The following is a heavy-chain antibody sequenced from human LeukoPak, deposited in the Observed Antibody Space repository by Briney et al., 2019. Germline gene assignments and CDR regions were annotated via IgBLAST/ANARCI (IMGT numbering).Heavy chain of an antibody. D-gene: IGHD3-10*02. CDR1: GFTVASNY. J-gene: IGHJ5*02. CDR3: ARVFPANWFDP. Sequence: GGSLRLSCAASGFTVASNYMSWVRQAPGKGLEWVSIIYSGGGAYYADSVKGRFTISRDNSRNTLFLQMNSLRAEDTAMYYCARVFPANWFDPWGQGTLVTVSS. CDR2: IYSGGGA. V-gene: IGHV3-66*01.